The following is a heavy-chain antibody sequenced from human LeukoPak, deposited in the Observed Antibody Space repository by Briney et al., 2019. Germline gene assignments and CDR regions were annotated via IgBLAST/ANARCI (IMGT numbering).Heavy chain of an antibody. D-gene: IGHD3-3*01. CDR1: GGSFSSYY. V-gene: IGHV4-59*01. Sequence: SETLSLTCAVYGGSFSSYYWSWIRQPPGKGLEWIGYIYYSGSTNYNPSLKSRVTISVDTSKNQFSLKLSSVTAADTAVYYCARAPYDFWSGYPIGWYYYYMDVWGKGTTVTVSS. CDR3: ARAPYDFWSGYPIGWYYYYMDV. J-gene: IGHJ6*03. CDR2: IYYSGST.